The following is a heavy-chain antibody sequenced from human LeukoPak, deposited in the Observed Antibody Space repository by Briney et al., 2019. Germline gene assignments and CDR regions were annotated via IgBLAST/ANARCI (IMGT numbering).Heavy chain of an antibody. J-gene: IGHJ4*02. CDR3: ARERGNYYDSSGHQRAFDY. Sequence: GGSLRLSCAASGFTVSSNYMSWVRQAPGKGLEWVSVIYSGGSTYYADSVKGRFTISRDNSKNTLYLQMNSLRAEDTAVYYCARERGNYYDSSGHQRAFDYWGQGTLVTVSS. V-gene: IGHV3-53*01. CDR2: IYSGGST. CDR1: GFTVSSNY. D-gene: IGHD3-22*01.